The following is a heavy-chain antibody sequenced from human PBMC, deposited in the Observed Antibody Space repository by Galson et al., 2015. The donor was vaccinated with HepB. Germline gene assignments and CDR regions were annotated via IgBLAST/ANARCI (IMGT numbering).Heavy chain of an antibody. CDR3: ARGRGDYGDYYYYGMDV. V-gene: IGHV3-48*04. D-gene: IGHD4-17*01. CDR1: GFTFSSYS. CDR2: ISSSSSTI. J-gene: IGHJ6*02. Sequence: SLRLSCAASGFTFSSYSMNWVRQAPGKGLEWVSYISSSSSTIYYADSVKGRFTISRDNAKNSLYLQMNSLRAEDTAVYYCARGRGDYGDYYYYGMDVWGQGTTVTVSS.